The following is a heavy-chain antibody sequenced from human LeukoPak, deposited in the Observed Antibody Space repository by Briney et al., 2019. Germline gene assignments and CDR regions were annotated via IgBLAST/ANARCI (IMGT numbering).Heavy chain of an antibody. D-gene: IGHD6-13*01. V-gene: IGHV1-2*02. J-gene: IGHJ4*02. CDR2: INPNSGGT. CDR1: GYTLTELS. Sequence: ASVKVSCKVSGYTLTELSMHWVRQAPGQGLEWMGWINPNSGGTNYAQKFQGRVTMTRDTSISTAYMELSRLRSDDTAVYYCARDRSPGIAAAGNYWGQGTLVTVSS. CDR3: ARDRSPGIAAAGNY.